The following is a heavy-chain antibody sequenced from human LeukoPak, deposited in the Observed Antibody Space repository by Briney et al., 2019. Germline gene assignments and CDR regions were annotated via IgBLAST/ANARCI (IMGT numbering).Heavy chain of an antibody. Sequence: GGSRRLSCTAPGFTFESYAMSWGRQAPGKGLEWVSSISGGSEVTYYADCVKGRFTISRDNSKSTLYLQMNSLRAEDTAVYYCARTIAQYSNSWLYFYYGLDVWGQGTTVTVSS. V-gene: IGHV3-23*01. CDR3: ARTIAQYSNSWLYFYYGLDV. CDR2: ISGGSEVT. CDR1: GFTFESYA. D-gene: IGHD6-13*01. J-gene: IGHJ6*02.